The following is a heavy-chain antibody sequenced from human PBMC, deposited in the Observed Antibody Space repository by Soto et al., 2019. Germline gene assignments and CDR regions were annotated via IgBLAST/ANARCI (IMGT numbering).Heavy chain of an antibody. D-gene: IGHD5-12*01. CDR3: AKDGGGDEPVGFLDY. CDR2: ISGRGSRT. V-gene: IGHV3-23*01. CDR1: GFTFSTYA. J-gene: IGHJ4*02. Sequence: GGSLRLSCAAPGFTFSTYAMTWVRQAPGKGLEWVAVISGRGSRTYYADSVKGRFTISRDNSKNTLYLQMNSLRAEDTAVYYCAKDGGGDEPVGFLDYWGQGTLVTVSS.